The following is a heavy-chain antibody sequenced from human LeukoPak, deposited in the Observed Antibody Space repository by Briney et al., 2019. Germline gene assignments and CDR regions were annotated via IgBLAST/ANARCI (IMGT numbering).Heavy chain of an antibody. CDR1: GFTFSSYA. V-gene: IGHV3-23*01. CDR2: ISSSGGST. CDR3: AELGITMIGGV. Sequence: GSLRLSCTASGFTFSSYAMSWVRQAPGKGLECVSAISSSGGSTYYADSVKGRFTISRDNAKNSLYLQMNSLRAEDTAVYYCAELGITMIGGVWGKGTTVTISS. D-gene: IGHD3-10*02. J-gene: IGHJ6*04.